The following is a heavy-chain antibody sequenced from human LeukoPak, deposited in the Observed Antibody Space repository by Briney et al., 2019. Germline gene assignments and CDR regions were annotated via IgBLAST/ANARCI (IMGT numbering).Heavy chain of an antibody. J-gene: IGHJ4*02. CDR1: GDTFSSYA. CDR2: IIPIFGTA. V-gene: IGHV1-69*13. Sequence: SVKVSCKASGDTFSSYAINWVRQAPGQGLEWMGGIIPIFGTANYAQKFQGRVTISADESTSTAYMELSSLRSEDTAVYYCARDLIRQQLVFDYWGQGTLVTVSS. CDR3: ARDLIRQQLVFDY. D-gene: IGHD6-13*01.